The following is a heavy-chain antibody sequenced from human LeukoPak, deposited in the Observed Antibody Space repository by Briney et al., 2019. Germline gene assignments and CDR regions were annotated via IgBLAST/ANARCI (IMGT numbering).Heavy chain of an antibody. Sequence: SETLSLTCAVYGGSFSGYYWSWIRQPPGKGLEGIGEINHSGSTNYNPSLKSRVTISVDTSKNQFSLKLSSVTAADTAVYYCARSRTNASGEVRGSDYYYYGMDVWGQGTTVTVSS. CDR2: INHSGST. J-gene: IGHJ6*02. CDR1: GGSFSGYY. CDR3: ARSRTNASGEVRGSDYYYYGMDV. D-gene: IGHD3-10*01. V-gene: IGHV4-34*01.